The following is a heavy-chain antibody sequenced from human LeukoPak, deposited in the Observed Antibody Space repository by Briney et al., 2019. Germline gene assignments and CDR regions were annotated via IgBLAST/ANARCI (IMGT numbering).Heavy chain of an antibody. V-gene: IGHV1-2*02. CDR3: ARDSYYDSSGYYSSEYFQH. CDR2: INPSSGGT. Sequence: ASVKVSCKASGYTFSDYYMHWVRQAPGQGPEWMGWINPSSGGTNYAPKFQGRVTMTRDTSITTAYMELSRLRSDDTAVYYCARDSYYDSSGYYSSEYFQHWGQGTLVTVSS. D-gene: IGHD3-22*01. CDR1: GYTFSDYY. J-gene: IGHJ1*01.